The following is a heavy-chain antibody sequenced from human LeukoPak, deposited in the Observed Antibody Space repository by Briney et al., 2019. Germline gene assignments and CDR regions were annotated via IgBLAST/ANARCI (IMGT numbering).Heavy chain of an antibody. CDR3: VKSYSNYYYYYYMDV. V-gene: IGHV3-23*01. CDR2: IGGGGSST. Sequence: PGGSLRLSCAASGFTFSSYAMSWVRQAPGKGLEWVSAIGGGGSSTYYADSVKGRFTISRDNSKNTLHLQMSSLRAEDTAVYYCVKSYSNYYYYYYMDVWGKGTTVAVSS. D-gene: IGHD4-11*01. CDR1: GFTFSSYA. J-gene: IGHJ6*03.